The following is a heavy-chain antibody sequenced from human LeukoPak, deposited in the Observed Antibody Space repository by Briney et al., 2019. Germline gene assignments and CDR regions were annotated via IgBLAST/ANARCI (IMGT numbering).Heavy chain of an antibody. J-gene: IGHJ4*02. CDR1: GFTFSSYE. CDR2: ISSSRI. Sequence: PGGSLRLSCAASGFTFSSYEMNWVRQAPGKGLEWVSSISSSRIYYADSLKGRFTISRDNAKNSLFLQMNSLRGDDTAVYYCVRDSSGSHFDYWGQGTLVTVSS. V-gene: IGHV3-21*01. D-gene: IGHD3-22*01. CDR3: VRDSSGSHFDY.